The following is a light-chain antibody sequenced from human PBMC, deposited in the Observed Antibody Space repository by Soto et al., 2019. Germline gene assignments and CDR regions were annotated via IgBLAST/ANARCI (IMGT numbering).Light chain of an antibody. CDR2: GVS. J-gene: IGKJ2*01. CDR1: QSVSRY. CDR3: LPRSNWGMYT. V-gene: IGKV3-11*01. Sequence: EIVLTQSPATLSLSPGERATLSCRASQSVSRYLAWFQQKPGQAPRLLIYGVSSRATSIPARFSGSGSGTVSTLTISSLEPEDFAVSFCLPRSNWGMYTFRQGTKLEIK.